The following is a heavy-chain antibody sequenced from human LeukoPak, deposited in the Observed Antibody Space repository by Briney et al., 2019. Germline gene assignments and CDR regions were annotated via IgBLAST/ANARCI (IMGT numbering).Heavy chain of an antibody. D-gene: IGHD2-2*01. J-gene: IGHJ4*02. CDR1: GFTFSSYA. CDR2: ISYDGSNK. V-gene: IGHV3-30-3*01. CDR3: ARPDAPIVVVPAAVDY. Sequence: GRSLRLSCAASGFTFSSYAMHWVRQAPGKGLEWAAVISYDGSNKYYADSAKGRFTISRDNSKNTLYLQMNSLRAEDTAVYYCARPDAPIVVVPAAVDYWGQGTLVTVSS.